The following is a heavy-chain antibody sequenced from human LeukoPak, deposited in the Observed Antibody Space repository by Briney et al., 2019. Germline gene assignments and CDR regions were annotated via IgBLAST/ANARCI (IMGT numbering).Heavy chain of an antibody. CDR3: ARLQDYYGSGRAGFDP. V-gene: IGHV5-10-1*01. Sequence: GESLKISCKGSGYSFTSYWISWVRQMPGKGLERMGRIDPSDSYTNYSPSFQGHVTISADKSISTAYLQWSSLKASDTAMYYCARLQDYYGSGRAGFDPWGQGTLVTVSS. CDR1: GYSFTSYW. D-gene: IGHD3-10*01. CDR2: IDPSDSYT. J-gene: IGHJ5*02.